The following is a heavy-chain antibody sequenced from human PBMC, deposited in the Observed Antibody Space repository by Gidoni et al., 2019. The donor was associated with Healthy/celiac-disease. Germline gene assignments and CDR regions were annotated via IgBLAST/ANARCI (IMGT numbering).Heavy chain of an antibody. Sequence: LVESGGGLVKPGGSLRLSCAASGFTFSSYSMNWVRQAPGKGLEWVSSISSSSSYIYYADSVKGRFTISRDNAKNSLYLQMNSLRAEDTAVYYCARPRSGYYVRDAFDIWGQGTMVTVFS. J-gene: IGHJ3*02. CDR2: ISSSSSYI. V-gene: IGHV3-21*01. CDR3: ARPRSGYYVRDAFDI. D-gene: IGHD3-22*01. CDR1: GFTFSSYS.